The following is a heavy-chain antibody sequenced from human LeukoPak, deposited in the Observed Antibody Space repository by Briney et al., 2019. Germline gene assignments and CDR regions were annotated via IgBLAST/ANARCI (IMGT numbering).Heavy chain of an antibody. Sequence: SETLSLTCTVSGGSITTYWWSWIRQPPGKGLEWIAYMFYTGSTNYTPSLKSRATMSVDTSKNQVSLKLSSVTAADTAVYYCARHYSITGGRLSGYWLDPWGQGTLVTVSS. V-gene: IGHV4-59*08. D-gene: IGHD7-27*01. CDR3: ARHYSITGGRLSGYWLDP. CDR2: MFYTGST. CDR1: GGSITTYW. J-gene: IGHJ5*02.